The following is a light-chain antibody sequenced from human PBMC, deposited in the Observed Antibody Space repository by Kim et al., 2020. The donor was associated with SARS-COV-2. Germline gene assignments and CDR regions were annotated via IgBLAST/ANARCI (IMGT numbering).Light chain of an antibody. CDR3: QVWHASGGLHAV. J-gene: IGLJ2*01. CDR2: YDT. V-gene: IGLV3-21*01. CDR1: DIGSKS. Sequence: SYELTQPPSVSVAPGQTARIICGGDDIGSKSVNWYQQNPGQAPVLVIYYDTDRPSGIPERFSGSNSESTATLTITGVEVGDEADYYCQVWHASGGLHAVFGGGTKLTVL.